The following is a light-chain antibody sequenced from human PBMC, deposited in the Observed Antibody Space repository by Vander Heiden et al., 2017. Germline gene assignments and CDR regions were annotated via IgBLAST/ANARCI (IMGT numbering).Light chain of an antibody. CDR1: QNISRS. Sequence: DIQMTQSLSHLPASVAHRVTTTCRASQNISRSLNWYQTKPGNAPKLLIYAASSLQTVVPSRVSGSGSGTDVTLPISSLQPEDLATYYCQQSYSTPTWTFGQGTKVEI. CDR3: QQSYSTPTWT. V-gene: IGKV1-39*01. J-gene: IGKJ1*01. CDR2: AAS.